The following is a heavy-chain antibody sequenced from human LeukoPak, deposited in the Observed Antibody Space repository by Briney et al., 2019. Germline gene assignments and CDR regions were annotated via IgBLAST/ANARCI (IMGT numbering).Heavy chain of an antibody. CDR2: ISWNSGNI. J-gene: IGHJ2*01. D-gene: IGHD6-13*01. Sequence: GRSLRLSCSASGFTFDDYAKHWVRQAPGKGLEWVSGISWNSGNITYGDSVKGRFTISRDNAKNSLYLQMNSLRTEDTALYYCAKGGAAADNYWYFDLWGRGTLVTVSS. V-gene: IGHV3-9*01. CDR3: AKGGAAADNYWYFDL. CDR1: GFTFDDYA.